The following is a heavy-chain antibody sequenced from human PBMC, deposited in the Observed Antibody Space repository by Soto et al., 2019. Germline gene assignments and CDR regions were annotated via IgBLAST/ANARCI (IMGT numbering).Heavy chain of an antibody. CDR1: GCTFTSYG. CDR3: ASSRVGATNYYYYGMDV. J-gene: IGHJ6*02. D-gene: IGHD1-26*01. V-gene: IGHV1-18*01. Sequence: ASVKVSCKASGCTFTSYGISWVRQAPGQGLEWMGWISAYNGNTNYAQKLQGRVTMTTDTSTSTAYMELRSLRSDDTAVYYCASSRVGATNYYYYGMDVWGQGTTVTVSS. CDR2: ISAYNGNT.